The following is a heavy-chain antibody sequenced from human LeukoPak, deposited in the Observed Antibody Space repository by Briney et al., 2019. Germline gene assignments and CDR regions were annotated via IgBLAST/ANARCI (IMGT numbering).Heavy chain of an antibody. CDR3: ARDPIAAAGGMVDY. V-gene: IGHV4-31*03. CDR1: GGSISSGGYY. Sequence: SQTLSLTCTVSGGSISSGGYYWSWLRQHPGKGLEWLGYIYYSGSTYYNPSLKSRVTISVDTSKNQFSLKLSSVTAADTAVYYCARDPIAAAGGMVDYWGQGTLVTVSS. J-gene: IGHJ4*02. D-gene: IGHD6-13*01. CDR2: IYYSGST.